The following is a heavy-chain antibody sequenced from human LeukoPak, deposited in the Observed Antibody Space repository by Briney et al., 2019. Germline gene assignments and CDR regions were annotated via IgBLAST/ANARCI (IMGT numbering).Heavy chain of an antibody. V-gene: IGHV3-21*01. CDR2: ISSSSSYI. D-gene: IGHD1-26*01. J-gene: IGHJ4*02. CDR3: ARAYVGY. Sequence: GGSLRLSCAASGFTVSSNYMSWVRQAPGKGLEWVSSISSSSSYIYYADSVKGRFTISRDNAKNSLYLQMNSLRAEDTAVYYCARAYVGYWGQGTLVTVSS. CDR1: GFTVSSNY.